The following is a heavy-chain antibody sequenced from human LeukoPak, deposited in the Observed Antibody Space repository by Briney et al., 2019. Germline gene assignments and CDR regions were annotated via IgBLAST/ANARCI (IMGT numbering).Heavy chain of an antibody. Sequence: GASVKVSCKASGYTFTSYDINWVRQATGQGLEWMGWMNPNSGNTGYAQKFQGRVTMTTDTSTSTAYMELRSLRSDDTAVYYCARDAGGSYYGLDYWGQGTLVTVSS. V-gene: IGHV1-8*01. CDR1: GYTFTSYD. D-gene: IGHD1-26*01. CDR3: ARDAGGSYYGLDY. CDR2: MNPNSGNT. J-gene: IGHJ4*02.